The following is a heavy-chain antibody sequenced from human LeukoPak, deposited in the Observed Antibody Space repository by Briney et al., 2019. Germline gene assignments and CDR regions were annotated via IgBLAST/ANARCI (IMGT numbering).Heavy chain of an antibody. V-gene: IGHV3-74*01. J-gene: IGHJ4*02. D-gene: IGHD2-21*02. Sequence: PGRSLRLSCAASGFTFNSYWMHWVRQAPGKGLVWVSRINSDGSSTSYADSVKGRFTISRDNAKNTLYLQMSSLRAEDTAVYYCARPVCGGDCYPYDYWGQGTLVTVSS. CDR1: GFTFNSYW. CDR2: INSDGSST. CDR3: ARPVCGGDCYPYDY.